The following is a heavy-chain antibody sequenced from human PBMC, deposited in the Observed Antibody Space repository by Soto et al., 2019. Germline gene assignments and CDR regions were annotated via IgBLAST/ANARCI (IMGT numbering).Heavy chain of an antibody. CDR3: ARHSSRSSFDY. CDR2: IYPGDSDT. D-gene: IGHD6-6*01. V-gene: IGHV5-51*01. J-gene: IGHJ4*01. Sequence: GESLTTSCKGSGYSFTSYWIVWVLQMPGKGLEWMGIIYPGDSDTRYSPSFQGQVTISADKSISTAYLQWSSLKAPDTAMYYCARHSSRSSFDYWGHGTLVTVSS. CDR1: GYSFTSYW.